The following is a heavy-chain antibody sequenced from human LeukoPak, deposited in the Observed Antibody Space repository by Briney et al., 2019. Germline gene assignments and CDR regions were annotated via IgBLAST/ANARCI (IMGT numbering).Heavy chain of an antibody. CDR1: GFTFSDYY. D-gene: IGHD3-10*01. Sequence: VSLRLSCAASGFTFSDYYMSWIRQPPGKGLEWIGEINHSGSTNYNPSLKSRVTVSVDTSKNQFSLKLSSVTAADTAVYYCARGSGSYYYSWFDPWGQGTLVTVSS. CDR2: INHSGST. V-gene: IGHV4-34*01. CDR3: ARGSGSYYYSWFDP. J-gene: IGHJ5*02.